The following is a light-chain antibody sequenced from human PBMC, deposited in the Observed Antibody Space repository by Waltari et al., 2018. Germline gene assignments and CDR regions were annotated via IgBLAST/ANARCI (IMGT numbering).Light chain of an antibody. J-gene: IGLJ3*02. V-gene: IGLV1-47*01. Sequence: QSVLSQPPSASGTPGQRATISCSGSSSHIGNNFVYWYQQRPGTAPKLLTYSNNLRPSGVPDRFSCSKSGTSASLAINGLRSEDGAGYYGSTWDDSLRMVFGGGTKLTVL. CDR3: STWDDSLRMV. CDR1: SSHIGNNF. CDR2: SNN.